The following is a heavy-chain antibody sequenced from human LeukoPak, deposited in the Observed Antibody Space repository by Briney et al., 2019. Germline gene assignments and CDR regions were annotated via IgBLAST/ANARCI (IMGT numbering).Heavy chain of an antibody. D-gene: IGHD6-6*01. Sequence: GGSLRLSCAASGFTFANAWMSWVRQAPGKGLEWVGRIKSKIDGGTTDYAAPVKGRFTISSDDSKNTVYLQMNSLKTEDTAVYYCATMAHSSSLDYWGQGTLVTVSS. CDR3: ATMAHSSSLDY. V-gene: IGHV3-15*01. J-gene: IGHJ4*02. CDR2: IKSKIDGGTT. CDR1: GFTFANAW.